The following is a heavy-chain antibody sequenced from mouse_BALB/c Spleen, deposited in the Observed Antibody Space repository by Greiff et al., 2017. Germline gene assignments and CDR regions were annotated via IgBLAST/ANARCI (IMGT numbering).Heavy chain of an antibody. V-gene: IGHV14-1*02. CDR2: IDPENGNT. Sequence: VQLKPSGAELVRPGALVKLSCKASGFNIKDYYMHWVKQRPEQGLEWIGWIDPENGNTIYDPKFQGKASITADTSSNTAYLQLSSLTSEDTAVYYCASYYGSSYDYYAMDYWGQGTSVTVSS. J-gene: IGHJ4*01. CDR1: GFNIKDYY. CDR3: ASYYGSSYDYYAMDY. D-gene: IGHD1-1*01.